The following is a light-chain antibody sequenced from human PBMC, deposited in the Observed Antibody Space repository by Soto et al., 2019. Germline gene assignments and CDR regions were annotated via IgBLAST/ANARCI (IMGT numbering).Light chain of an antibody. J-gene: IGKJ3*01. CDR3: QQSNNYFT. Sequence: DIQMTQSPSSLSASVGDRVTITCRASQGIGTYLNWYQQKPGKAPNLLIYGASTLQKGVPSRFSGNGSGTDFTLTISSLQPEDLATYYCQQSNNYFTFGPGTKVDIK. V-gene: IGKV1-9*01. CDR2: GAS. CDR1: QGIGTY.